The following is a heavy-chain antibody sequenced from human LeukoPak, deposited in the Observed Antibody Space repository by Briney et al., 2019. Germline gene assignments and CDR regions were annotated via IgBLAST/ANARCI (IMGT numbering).Heavy chain of an antibody. D-gene: IGHD3/OR15-3a*01. CDR2: VDPEDGET. V-gene: IGHV1-69-2*01. Sequence: GASVKISCKASGYTFTDYYMHWVQQAPGKGLEWMGRVDPEDGETIYAEKFQGRVTITADTSTDTAYMEPSSLRSEDTAVYYCATVTAPGRTVYYYYYMDVWGKGTTVTVSS. CDR3: ATVTAPGRTVYYYYYMDV. J-gene: IGHJ6*03. CDR1: GYTFTDYY.